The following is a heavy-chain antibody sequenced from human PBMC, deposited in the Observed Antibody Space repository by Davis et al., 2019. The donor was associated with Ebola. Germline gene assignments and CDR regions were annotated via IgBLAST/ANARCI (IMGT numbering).Heavy chain of an antibody. CDR3: ARGPKRGWYFYY. CDR1: GGSISSSNW. CDR2: IYYSGST. J-gene: IGHJ4*02. Sequence: MPSETLSLTCAVSGGSISSSNWWSWVRPPPGKGLEWIGEIYYSGSTYYNPSLKSRVTISVDTSKNQFSLKLSSVTAADTAVYYCARGPKRGWYFYYWGQGTLVTVSS. D-gene: IGHD6-19*01. V-gene: IGHV4-4*02.